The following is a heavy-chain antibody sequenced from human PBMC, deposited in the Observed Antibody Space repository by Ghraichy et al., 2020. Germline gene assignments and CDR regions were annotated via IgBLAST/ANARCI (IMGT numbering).Heavy chain of an antibody. D-gene: IGHD3-22*01. CDR2: MNPSIGST. J-gene: IGHJ4*02. V-gene: IGHV1-46*01. CDR1: GYAFANYY. Sequence: ASVKVSCKASGYAFANYYMHWVRQAPGQGLEWMGIMNPSIGSTTYAQKFQGRVTMTRDTSTSTAYMELSSLRSEDTALYYCTRTEDRSGYYQGYWGQGTLVTVSS. CDR3: TRTEDRSGYYQGY.